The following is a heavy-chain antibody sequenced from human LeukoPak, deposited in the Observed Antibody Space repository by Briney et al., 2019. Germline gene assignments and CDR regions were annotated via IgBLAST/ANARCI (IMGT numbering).Heavy chain of an antibody. J-gene: IGHJ2*01. Sequence: PSETLSLTCAVYGGSFSGYYWSWIRQPPGKGLEWIGEINHSGSTNYNPSLKSRVTISVDTSKNQFSLKLSSVTAADTAVYYCASAESSYWYFDLWGRGTLVTVSS. CDR3: ASAESSYWYFDL. D-gene: IGHD2-2*01. CDR1: GGSFSGYY. V-gene: IGHV4-34*01. CDR2: INHSGST.